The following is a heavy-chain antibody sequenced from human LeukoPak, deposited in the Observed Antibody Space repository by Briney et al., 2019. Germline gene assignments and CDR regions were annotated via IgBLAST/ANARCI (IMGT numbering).Heavy chain of an antibody. Sequence: GESLKISCKGSGDSFTAYWIGWARQMPGKGLEWMGIIYPGDSDIRYSPSFQGQVTISADKSISTAYLHWSSLKASDTAMYYCAGGDTTGYLQLLYWGQGTLVTVSS. CDR3: AGGDTTGYLQLLY. J-gene: IGHJ4*02. CDR1: GDSFTAYW. CDR2: IYPGDSDI. D-gene: IGHD3-22*01. V-gene: IGHV5-51*01.